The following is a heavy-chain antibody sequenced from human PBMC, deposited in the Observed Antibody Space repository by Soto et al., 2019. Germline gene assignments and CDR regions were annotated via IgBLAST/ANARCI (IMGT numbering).Heavy chain of an antibody. Sequence: QVQLVESGGGVVQPGRSLRLSCAASGFTFSSYGMHWVRQAPGKGLEWVAVIWYDGSNKYYADSVKGRFTISRDNSKNTLYLQMNSLRAEDTAVYYCARDKGDGYGGAITYFDYWGQGTLVTVSS. V-gene: IGHV3-33*01. D-gene: IGHD5-12*01. CDR3: ARDKGDGYGGAITYFDY. CDR1: GFTFSSYG. J-gene: IGHJ4*02. CDR2: IWYDGSNK.